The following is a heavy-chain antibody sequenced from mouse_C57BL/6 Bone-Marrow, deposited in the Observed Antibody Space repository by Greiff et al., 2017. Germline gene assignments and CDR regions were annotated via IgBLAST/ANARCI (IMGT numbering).Heavy chain of an antibody. CDR1: GYAFTNYL. CDR3: ARFGYYVRYFDY. D-gene: IGHD2-3*01. V-gene: IGHV1-54*01. Sequence: QVQLQQSGAELVRPGTSVKVSCKASGYAFTNYLIEWVKQRPGQGLEWIGVINPGSGGTNYNEKFKGKATLTADKSSSTAYMQLSSLTSEDSAVYFCARFGYYVRYFDYWGQGTTLTVSS. CDR2: INPGSGGT. J-gene: IGHJ2*01.